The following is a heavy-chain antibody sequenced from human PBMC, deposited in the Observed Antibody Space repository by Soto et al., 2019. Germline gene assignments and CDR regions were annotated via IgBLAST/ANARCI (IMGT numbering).Heavy chain of an antibody. J-gene: IGHJ4*02. CDR2: INSDGSST. D-gene: IGHD6-13*01. CDR3: ARYIAAAGLDY. Sequence: GGSLRLSCAASGFTFSSYWMHWVRQAPGKGLVWVSRINSDGSSTSYADSVKGRFTISRDNAKNTLYLQMNSLRAEDTAVYYCARYIAAAGLDYWGQGTLVTVSS. V-gene: IGHV3-74*01. CDR1: GFTFSSYW.